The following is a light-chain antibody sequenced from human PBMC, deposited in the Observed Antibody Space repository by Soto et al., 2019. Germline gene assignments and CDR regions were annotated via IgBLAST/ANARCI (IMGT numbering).Light chain of an antibody. CDR1: TGAVTSGHY. J-gene: IGLJ1*01. CDR3: LLSYSGAGA. CDR2: DTS. Sequence: QAVVTQEPSLTVSPGGTVTLTCGSSTGAVTSGHYPYWFQQKPGQAPRTLIYDTSNKHSWTPARFSGSLLEGKAALTLSGSQPEDEAEYYCLLSYSGAGAFGTGTKVTVL. V-gene: IGLV7-46*01.